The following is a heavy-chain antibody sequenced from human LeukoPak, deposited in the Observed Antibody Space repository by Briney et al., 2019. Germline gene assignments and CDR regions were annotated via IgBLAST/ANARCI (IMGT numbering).Heavy chain of an antibody. CDR1: GFTFSSYA. CDR2: ISGSGGNT. Sequence: GGSLRLSCAASGFTFSSYAMSWVRQAPGKGLEWVSGISGSGGNTYYADSVKGRFTIFRDNSKNTLYVQVNSLGTEDTAAYYCAKGSYYDSSGSFYFDYWGQGTLVTVSS. CDR3: AKGSYYDSSGSFYFDY. D-gene: IGHD3-22*01. V-gene: IGHV3-23*01. J-gene: IGHJ4*02.